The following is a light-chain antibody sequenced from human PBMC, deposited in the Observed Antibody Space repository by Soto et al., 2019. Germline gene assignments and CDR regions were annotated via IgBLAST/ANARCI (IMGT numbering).Light chain of an antibody. J-gene: IGLJ1*01. CDR3: SSYTSSRTL. CDR2: DVS. CDR1: SSDVGGYNY. V-gene: IGLV2-14*01. Sequence: QSALAQPASVSGSPGQSITISCTGTSSDVGGYNYVSWYQQHPGEAPKLMIYDVSNRPSGVSNRFSGSKSGNTASLTISGLQAEDEADYYCSSYTSSRTLLGTGTKVTVL.